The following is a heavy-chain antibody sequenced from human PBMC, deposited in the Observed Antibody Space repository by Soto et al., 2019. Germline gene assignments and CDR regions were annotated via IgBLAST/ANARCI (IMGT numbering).Heavy chain of an antibody. CDR1: GGSINNYY. CDR3: TGAYYDIDGYILDP. V-gene: IGHV4-59*01. Sequence: PSETLSLTCTVSGGSINNYYWSWIRQPPGKGLEWIGYIYYSGSTNYNPSLKSRVTISVDTAKNQFSLSLSSVTAADTAVYYCTGAYYDIDGYILDPWCQG. J-gene: IGHJ5*02. D-gene: IGHD3-22*01. CDR2: IYYSGST.